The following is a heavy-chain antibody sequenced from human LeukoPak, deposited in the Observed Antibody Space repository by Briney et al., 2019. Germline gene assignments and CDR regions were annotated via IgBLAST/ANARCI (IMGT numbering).Heavy chain of an antibody. J-gene: IGHJ1*01. CDR2: IKQDGSEK. CDR1: GFSFSNFW. V-gene: IGHV3-7*03. CDR3: AKKVVVGATSPYSDFQD. D-gene: IGHD1-26*01. Sequence: GGSLRLSCVASGFSFSNFWMTWVRQAPGKGLEWVANIKQDGSEKNYVDSVKGRFTSSRDNAKNSLYLQMNRLRAEDTALYYCAKKVVVGATSPYSDFQDWGQGTLVTVSS.